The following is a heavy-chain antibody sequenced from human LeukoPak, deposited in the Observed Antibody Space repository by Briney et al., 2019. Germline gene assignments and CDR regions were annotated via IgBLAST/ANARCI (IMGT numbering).Heavy chain of an antibody. D-gene: IGHD3-16*01. CDR3: ATGMFGGFFDY. Sequence: GGSLRLSCAASGFTFSDYYMSWIRQAPGKGLEWVSYISTSSSFIYYADSVKGRFTISRDNAKNSLYLQVNSLRAEDTAVYYCATGMFGGFFDYWGQGTLVTVSS. J-gene: IGHJ4*02. CDR1: GFTFSDYY. CDR2: ISTSSSFI. V-gene: IGHV3-11*06.